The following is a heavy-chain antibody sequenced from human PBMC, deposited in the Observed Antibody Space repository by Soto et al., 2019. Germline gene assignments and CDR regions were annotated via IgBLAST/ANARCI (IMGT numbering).Heavy chain of an antibody. J-gene: IGHJ4*02. CDR2: IIPIFGTA. D-gene: IGHD4-4*01. Sequence: ASVKVSCKASGGTFSSYAISWVRQAPGQGIEWMGGIIPIFGTANYAQKFQGRVTINADESTSTAYMELSSLSSEDRAVYYRARDPRLQYYFYYWGQGTLFTVSS. CDR3: ARDPRLQYYFYY. V-gene: IGHV1-69*13. CDR1: GGTFSSYA.